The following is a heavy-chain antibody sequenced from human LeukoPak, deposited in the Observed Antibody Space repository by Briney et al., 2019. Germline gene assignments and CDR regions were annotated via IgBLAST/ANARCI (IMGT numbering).Heavy chain of an antibody. CDR3: VHRGVKEDLFDTFDF. V-gene: IGHV2-5*02. D-gene: IGHD3-9*01. J-gene: IGHJ3*01. Sequence: SGPTLVKPTQTLTLTCSFSGLSLNSTGMAVGWIRQPPGKTLEWLALIYWDDDNRYNPSLKSRLTITKDTSKKQVVLTMTSMDPVDTATYYCVHRGVKEDLFDTFDFWGQGTMVTVSS. CDR2: IYWDDDN. CDR1: GLSLNSTGMA.